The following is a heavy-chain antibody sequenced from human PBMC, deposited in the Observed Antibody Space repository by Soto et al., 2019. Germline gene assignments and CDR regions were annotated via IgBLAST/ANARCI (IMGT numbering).Heavy chain of an antibody. Sequence: QVQLVESGGGVVQPGRSLRLSCAASGFTFSSYAMHWVPQAPGKGLEWVAVISYDGSNKYYADSVKGRFTISRDNSKNTLYLQMNSLRAEDTAVYYCARDLEVAVAGAWGQGTLVTVSS. V-gene: IGHV3-30-3*01. CDR3: ARDLEVAVAGA. J-gene: IGHJ5*02. CDR2: ISYDGSNK. D-gene: IGHD6-19*01. CDR1: GFTFSSYA.